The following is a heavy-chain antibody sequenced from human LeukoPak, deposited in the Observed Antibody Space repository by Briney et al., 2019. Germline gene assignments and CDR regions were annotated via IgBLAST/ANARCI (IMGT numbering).Heavy chain of an antibody. CDR3: ARARTAMVYFDY. Sequence: SETLSLTCTASGGSISSYYWSWIRQPPGKGLEWIGYIYYSGSTYYNPSLKSRVTISVDTSKNQFSLKLSSVTAADTAVYYCARARTAMVYFDYWGQGTLVTVSS. D-gene: IGHD5-18*01. V-gene: IGHV4-30-4*01. CDR1: GGSISSYY. CDR2: IYYSGST. J-gene: IGHJ4*02.